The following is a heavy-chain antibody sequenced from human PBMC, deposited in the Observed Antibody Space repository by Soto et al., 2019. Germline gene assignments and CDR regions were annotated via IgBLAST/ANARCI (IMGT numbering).Heavy chain of an antibody. Sequence: GGSLRLSCEASGFTFSSFAMSWVRQTPWKGLEWISGISGGGVGSYYEDSVKGRFTISRDNSKNTLYLQMKSLRVEDTALYYCAKDQLTAGGNHYYYYAMDVWGRG. CDR2: ISGGGVGS. J-gene: IGHJ6*02. CDR1: GFTFSSFA. CDR3: AKDQLTAGGNHYYYYAMDV. V-gene: IGHV3-23*01. D-gene: IGHD6-13*01.